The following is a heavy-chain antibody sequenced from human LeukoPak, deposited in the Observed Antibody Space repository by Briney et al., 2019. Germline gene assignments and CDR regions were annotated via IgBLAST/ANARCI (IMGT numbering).Heavy chain of an antibody. Sequence: AESLKISCAGSGCSFTSDGIGGGRKMSGEGLECRGIIYPGDSDTRYSPSFQGQVSISADKSISTAYLQWSSLKASDTAMYYCARLDGGYGPRPFDYWGQGTLVTVSS. CDR3: ARLDGGYGPRPFDY. D-gene: IGHD4-23*01. CDR1: GCSFTSDG. J-gene: IGHJ4*02. V-gene: IGHV5-51*01. CDR2: IYPGDSDT.